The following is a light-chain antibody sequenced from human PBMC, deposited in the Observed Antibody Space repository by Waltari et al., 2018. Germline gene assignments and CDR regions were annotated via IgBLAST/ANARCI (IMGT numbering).Light chain of an antibody. Sequence: QSVLTQPPSASATPGQRVTIPCSGSSSNVEINYVYWYQQLPGTAPKLLIYRNNQRPSGVPDRFSGSKYGTSASLAISGLRSEDEADYYCATWDVSLSGWVFGGGTKLTVL. CDR1: SSNVEINY. CDR3: ATWDVSLSGWV. CDR2: RNN. J-gene: IGLJ3*02. V-gene: IGLV1-47*01.